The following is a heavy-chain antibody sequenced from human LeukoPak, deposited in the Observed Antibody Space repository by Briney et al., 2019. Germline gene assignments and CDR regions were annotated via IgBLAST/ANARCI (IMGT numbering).Heavy chain of an antibody. D-gene: IGHD6-19*01. V-gene: IGHV4-59*01. CDR3: ARDSSGWYYWFDP. CDR1: GGSISSYY. Sequence: PSETLSLTRTDSGGSISSYYWSWIRQPPGKGLEWIGYVYYSGSTYYNPSLKSRVTISVDTSKNQFSLKLSSVTAMDTAVYYCARDSSGWYYWFDPWGQGTLVTVSS. J-gene: IGHJ5*02. CDR2: VYYSGST.